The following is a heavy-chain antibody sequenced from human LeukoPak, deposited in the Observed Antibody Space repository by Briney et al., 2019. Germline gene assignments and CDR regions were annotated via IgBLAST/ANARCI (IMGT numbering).Heavy chain of an antibody. J-gene: IGHJ4*02. CDR1: GFTFSSYG. CDR2: ISGSGGST. Sequence: GGSLRLSCAASGFTFSSYGMSWVRQAPGKGLEWVSAISGSGGSTYYADSVKGRFTISRDNSKNTLYLQMNSLRAEDTAVYYCAKGLGYCSGGSCYGLDYWGQGTLVTVSS. D-gene: IGHD2-15*01. CDR3: AKGLGYCSGGSCYGLDY. V-gene: IGHV3-23*01.